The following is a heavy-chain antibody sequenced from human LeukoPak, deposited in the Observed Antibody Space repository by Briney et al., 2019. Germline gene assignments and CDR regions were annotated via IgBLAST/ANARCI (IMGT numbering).Heavy chain of an antibody. V-gene: IGHV3-53*01. CDR2: IYSGGST. D-gene: IGHD2/OR15-2a*01. J-gene: IGHJ4*02. CDR1: GFTVSSNY. CDR3: AKSISIRPIVMIDY. Sequence: PGGSLRLSCAASGFTVSSNYMSWVRQAPGKGLEWVSVIYSGGSTYYADSVKGRFTISRDNSKNTLYLQMNSLRAEDTAVYYCAKSISIRPIVMIDYWGQGTLVTVSS.